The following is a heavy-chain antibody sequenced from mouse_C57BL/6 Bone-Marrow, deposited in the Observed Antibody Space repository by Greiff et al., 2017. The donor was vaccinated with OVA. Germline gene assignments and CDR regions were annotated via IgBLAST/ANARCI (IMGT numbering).Heavy chain of an antibody. CDR2: ISGGGGNT. J-gene: IGHJ4*01. CDR1: GFTFSSYS. Sequence: EVKLEESGGGLVKPGGSLKLSCAASGFTFSSYSMSWVRQTPEKRLEWVATISGGGGNTYYPHSVKGRFTISRDNAKNTLYLQKSSLRSEDTALNYCERLGFLYAMDYWGQGTSVTVSS. V-gene: IGHV5-9*01. CDR3: ERLGFLYAMDY.